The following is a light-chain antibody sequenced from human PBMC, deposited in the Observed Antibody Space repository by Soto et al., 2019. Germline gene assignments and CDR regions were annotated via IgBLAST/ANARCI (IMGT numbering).Light chain of an antibody. J-gene: IGLJ2*01. Sequence: QSVLTQPASVSGSPGQTITISCTGTRSDVGGYKLVSWYQHHPGKAPKVMIYEVNKRPSGVSNRFSGSKSGNTASLTISGLQAEDEADYYCCSYAPMHVLFGGGTKVTVL. CDR2: EVN. CDR1: RSDVGGYKL. CDR3: CSYAPMHVL. V-gene: IGLV2-23*02.